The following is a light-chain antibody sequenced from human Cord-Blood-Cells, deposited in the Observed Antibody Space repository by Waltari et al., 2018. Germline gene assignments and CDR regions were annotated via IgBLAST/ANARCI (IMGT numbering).Light chain of an antibody. V-gene: IGKV4-1*01. CDR1: QSVLYSSINKNY. Sequence: IVMTHSPYSLPVSLRERSSINCMSSQSVLYSSINKNYLAWYQQKPGQPPKLRIYWASTGESGVPDRFRGSGSGKDFNLSIRSLEAENVAVYDCEHYFSTPETFGQGTKVDIK. CDR2: WAS. CDR3: EHYFSTPET. J-gene: IGKJ1*01.